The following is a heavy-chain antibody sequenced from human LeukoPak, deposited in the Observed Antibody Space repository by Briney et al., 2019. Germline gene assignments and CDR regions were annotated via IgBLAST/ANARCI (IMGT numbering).Heavy chain of an antibody. Sequence: GGSLRLSCTFPGFTFTDFWMKWVRQAPGKGLEWVASINNDGSGKYSVDSVRDRVTISRDNAKNSLHLQINSLTVEDTAIYYCVRDDGDVWGKGTTVTVSS. V-gene: IGHV3-7*03. CDR3: VRDDGDV. CDR1: GFTFTDFW. J-gene: IGHJ6*04. CDR2: INNDGSGK.